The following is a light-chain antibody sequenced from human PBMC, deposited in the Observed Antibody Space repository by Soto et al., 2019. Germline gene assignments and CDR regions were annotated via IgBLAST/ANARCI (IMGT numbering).Light chain of an antibody. Sequence: QSALTQPASVSGPPGQSITISCSGSSSDIGAYNYVSWYQQHPGKAPKLLIYEVSHRPSRVSNRFSASKSGNTASLTISGLQTEDEADYYCSSYTSSTTLYVFGTGTKVTVL. CDR2: EVS. CDR3: SSYTSSTTLYV. J-gene: IGLJ1*01. V-gene: IGLV2-14*01. CDR1: SSDIGAYNY.